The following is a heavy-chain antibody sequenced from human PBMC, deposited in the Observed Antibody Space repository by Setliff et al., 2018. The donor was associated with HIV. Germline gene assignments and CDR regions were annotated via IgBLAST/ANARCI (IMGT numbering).Heavy chain of an antibody. CDR2: NNTETGNP. Sequence: ASVKVSCKASGYTLTTFGISWVRQARGQGLEWMGWNNTETGNPMYAQGFRGRFVFSLDTSVSTAYLQITSLKTEDTALYYCARVGSYWSTFDYWGQGALVTVSS. V-gene: IGHV7-4-1*02. D-gene: IGHD1-26*01. CDR1: GYTLTTFG. CDR3: ARVGSYWSTFDY. J-gene: IGHJ4*02.